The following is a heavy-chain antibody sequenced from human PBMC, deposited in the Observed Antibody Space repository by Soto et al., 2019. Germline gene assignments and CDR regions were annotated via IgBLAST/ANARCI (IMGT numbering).Heavy chain of an antibody. CDR3: ARDLSVVFDP. CDR2: ITDSGAAS. Sequence: GGSLRLSCTASGFTFNKYAMRWVRQAPGKGLEWVSAITDSGAASHYADSVKGRFTVSRDNSKNTLYLQMNSLRADDTAVYYCARDLSVVFDPWGQGTLVTVSS. CDR1: GFTFNKYA. D-gene: IGHD2-15*01. V-gene: IGHV3-23*01. J-gene: IGHJ5*02.